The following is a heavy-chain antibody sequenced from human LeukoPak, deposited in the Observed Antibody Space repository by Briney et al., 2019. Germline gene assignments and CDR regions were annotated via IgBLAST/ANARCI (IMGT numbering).Heavy chain of an antibody. CDR1: GGSISSGSYY. CDR2: IYTSGST. J-gene: IGHJ4*02. Sequence: SQTLSLTCTVSGGSISSGSYYWSWIRQPAGKGLEWIGRIYTSGSTNYNPSLKSRVTISVDTSKSQFSLKLSSVTAADTAVYYCARGYNDFWSGYYSDYWGQGTLVTVSS. V-gene: IGHV4-61*02. D-gene: IGHD3-3*01. CDR3: ARGYNDFWSGYYSDY.